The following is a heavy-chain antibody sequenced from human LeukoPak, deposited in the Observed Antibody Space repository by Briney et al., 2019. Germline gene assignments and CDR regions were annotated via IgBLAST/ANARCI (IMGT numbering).Heavy chain of an antibody. CDR3: ARAPSEIGGYYPEYFRH. Sequence: PGGSLRLSCAASGFTFSSYWMHWVRQIPGKGLVWVSRIKSDGSTNYADSVKGRFTISRDNAKNTLSLQMNSLRAEDTGGYYCARAPSEIGGYYPEYFRHWGQGTLVTVSS. J-gene: IGHJ1*01. D-gene: IGHD3-22*01. CDR1: GFTFSSYW. V-gene: IGHV3-74*01. CDR2: IKSDGST.